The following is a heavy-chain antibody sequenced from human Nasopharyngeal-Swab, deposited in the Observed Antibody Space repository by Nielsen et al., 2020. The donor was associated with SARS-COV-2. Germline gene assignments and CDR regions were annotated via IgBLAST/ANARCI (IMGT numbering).Heavy chain of an antibody. CDR1: GFTFSRYW. D-gene: IGHD1-26*01. CDR2: VNGDGSGT. J-gene: IGHJ4*02. Sequence: GESLKISCAASGFTFSRYWMHWVRQAPGKGLVWVSRVNGDGSGTGHADSVKGRFTISRDNAKSMLYLQMNSLRAEDTAVYYCAVGQHAGAFDYWGQGTLATVSS. V-gene: IGHV3-74*01. CDR3: AVGQHAGAFDY.